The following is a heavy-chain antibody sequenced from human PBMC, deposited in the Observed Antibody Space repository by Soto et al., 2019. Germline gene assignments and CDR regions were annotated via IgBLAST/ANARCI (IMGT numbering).Heavy chain of an antibody. Sequence: GESLKISCKGSGYSFSTSWIGWVRQMSGKGLEWMGTIYPSDSDTRYSPSFQGQVIISADKSTSTAYLQWRSLKASDTAMYHCATRAEYYDFWSGYYGAWGQGTLVTVSS. D-gene: IGHD3-3*01. CDR1: GYSFSTSW. J-gene: IGHJ5*02. CDR2: IYPSDSDT. CDR3: ATRAEYYDFWSGYYGA. V-gene: IGHV5-51*01.